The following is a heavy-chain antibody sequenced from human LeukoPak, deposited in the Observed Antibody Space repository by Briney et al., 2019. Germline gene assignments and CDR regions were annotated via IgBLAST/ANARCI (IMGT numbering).Heavy chain of an antibody. CDR1: GFTFDDYA. Sequence: HPGGSLRLSCAASGFTFDDYAMHWVRQAPGKGLEWVSGISWNSGSIGYADSVKGRFTISRDNAKNSLYLQMNSLRAEDMALYYCAKGGRDIWTHPGDYFDYWGQGTLVTVSS. CDR2: ISWNSGSI. CDR3: AKGGRDIWTHPGDYFDY. J-gene: IGHJ4*02. D-gene: IGHD3-16*01. V-gene: IGHV3-9*03.